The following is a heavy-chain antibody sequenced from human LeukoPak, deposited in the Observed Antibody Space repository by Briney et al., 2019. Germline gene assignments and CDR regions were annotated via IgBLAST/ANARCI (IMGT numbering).Heavy chain of an antibody. V-gene: IGHV3-7*01. CDR3: ARDPWDYYDTSGYYSRFDY. CDR1: GFTFSNSW. D-gene: IGHD3-22*01. J-gene: IGHJ4*02. CDR2: MNQGGSEK. Sequence: PGGSLRLSCAASGFTFSNSWMSWVRQAPGKGLEWVANMNQGGSEKWYVDSVKGRFTISRDNAKNSLYLQMNSLRAEDTAVYYCARDPWDYYDTSGYYSRFDYWGQGTLVTVSS.